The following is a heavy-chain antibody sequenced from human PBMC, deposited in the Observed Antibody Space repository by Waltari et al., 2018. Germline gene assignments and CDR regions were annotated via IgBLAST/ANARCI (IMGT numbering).Heavy chain of an antibody. CDR3: ARAPDYGGKRGFDY. J-gene: IGHJ4*02. CDR1: GGSISSGRYY. Sequence: QVQLQESGPGLVKPSQTLSLPCTVSGGSISSGRYYWSWIRQHPGKGLEWIGYIYHSGSTYYNPSLKSRVTISVDRSKNQFSLKLSSVTAADTAVYYCARAPDYGGKRGFDYWGQGTLVTVSS. D-gene: IGHD4-17*01. V-gene: IGHV4-31*03. CDR2: IYHSGST.